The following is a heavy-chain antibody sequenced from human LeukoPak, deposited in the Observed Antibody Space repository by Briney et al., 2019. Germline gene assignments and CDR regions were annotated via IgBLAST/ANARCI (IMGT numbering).Heavy chain of an antibody. CDR3: ARQYYGSGSYYSEVAFDI. Sequence: GESLKISCKGSGYSFTSYWIGWVRQMPGKGLEWMGIIYPDDSDTRYSPSFQGKVTISADKSISTACLQWSSLKASDTAMYYCARQYYGSGSYYSEVAFDIWGQGTMVTVSS. D-gene: IGHD3-10*01. CDR2: IYPDDSDT. CDR1: GYSFTSYW. V-gene: IGHV5-51*01. J-gene: IGHJ3*02.